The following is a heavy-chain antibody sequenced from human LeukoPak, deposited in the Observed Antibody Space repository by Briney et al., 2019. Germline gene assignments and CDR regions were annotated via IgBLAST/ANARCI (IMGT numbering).Heavy chain of an antibody. D-gene: IGHD5-18*01. Sequence: ASVKVSCKPSGYTFTGYYMHWVRQAPGLGPEWMGWINPNSGDTNYAQKFQGRVTMTRDTSISTAYMELSRLRSDDTAVYYCAREQDIGMVSALDYWGQGTLVTVSS. V-gene: IGHV1-2*02. CDR3: AREQDIGMVSALDY. CDR1: GYTFTGYY. CDR2: INPNSGDT. J-gene: IGHJ4*02.